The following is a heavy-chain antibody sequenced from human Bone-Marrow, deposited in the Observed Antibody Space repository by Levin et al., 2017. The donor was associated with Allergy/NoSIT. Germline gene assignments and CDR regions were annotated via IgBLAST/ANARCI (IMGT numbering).Heavy chain of an antibody. J-gene: IGHJ5*02. D-gene: IGHD3-3*01. CDR1: SFPFRSYD. CDR2: ISGTGDRT. Sequence: LSLTCVASSFPFRSYDMSWVRQAPGKGLEWVSAISGTGDRTYYADSVRGRFTISRDNSKNTLYLQMNSLRAEDTAVYYCASPGFWSGHRLYLSNWFDPWGQGTLVTVSS. CDR3: ASPGFWSGHRLYLSNWFDP. V-gene: IGHV3-23*01.